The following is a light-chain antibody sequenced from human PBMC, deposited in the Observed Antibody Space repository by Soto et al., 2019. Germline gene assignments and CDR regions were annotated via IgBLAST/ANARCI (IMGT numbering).Light chain of an antibody. Sequence: EIILTQSPDTLSLSPGERATLSCRASQTVSSNYLARCQQRPGQAPRLLIYGASTRAAGIPDRFSGSGSGTDFTLTITRLEPEDSAVYFCQQYTGPPTTFGQGTRLEI. J-gene: IGKJ5*01. CDR1: QTVSSNY. V-gene: IGKV3-20*01. CDR3: QQYTGPPTT. CDR2: GAS.